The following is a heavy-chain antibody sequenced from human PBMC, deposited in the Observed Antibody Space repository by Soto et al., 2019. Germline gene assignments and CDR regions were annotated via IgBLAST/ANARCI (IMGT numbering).Heavy chain of an antibody. D-gene: IGHD2-21*01. J-gene: IGHJ6*02. CDR2: INHSGST. Sequence: ETLSLPFAVYCVSFSGYFWSWIGQPPGKGLEWIGEINHSGSTNYNPSLKSRVTISVDTSKNQFSLKLSSVTAADTAVYYCARLAIYYYGMDVWGQGTTVTVSS. CDR3: ARLAIYYYGMDV. CDR1: CVSFSGYF. V-gene: IGHV4-34*01.